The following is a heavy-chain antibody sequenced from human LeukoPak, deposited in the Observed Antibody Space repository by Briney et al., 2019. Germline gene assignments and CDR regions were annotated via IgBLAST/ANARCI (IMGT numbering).Heavy chain of an antibody. CDR1: GFSFSNHG. D-gene: IGHD3-10*01. J-gene: IGHJ5*02. CDR3: ARDSYQDYYGRFDP. V-gene: IGHV3-33*01. Sequence: GGSQRLSWAASGFSFSNHGMHWVRQAPGKRLEWVAVIWDDGNNKRYANSVNGRFTISRDNSENTLYLQMNGLTAEDTAMYYCARDSYQDYYGRFDPWGQGTLVIVSS. CDR2: IWDDGNNK.